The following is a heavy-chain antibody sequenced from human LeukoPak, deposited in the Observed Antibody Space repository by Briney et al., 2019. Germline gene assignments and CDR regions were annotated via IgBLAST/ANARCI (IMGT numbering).Heavy chain of an antibody. D-gene: IGHD2-15*01. CDR1: GGSISSSSYY. CDR2: IYYSGST. J-gene: IGHJ3*02. Sequence: SETLSLTCTVSGGSISSSSYYWGWIRQPPGKGLEWIGSIYYSGSTYYNPSLTSGITISVDTSKNQFSLKLSSVTAADTAVYYCARGPRVAQHAFDIWGQGTMVTVSS. V-gene: IGHV4-39*07. CDR3: ARGPRVAQHAFDI.